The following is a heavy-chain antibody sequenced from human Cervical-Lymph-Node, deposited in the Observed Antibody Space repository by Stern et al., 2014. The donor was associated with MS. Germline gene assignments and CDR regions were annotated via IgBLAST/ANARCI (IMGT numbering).Heavy chain of an antibody. D-gene: IGHD2-21*01. V-gene: IGHV2-5*02. CDR2: IYWDGDK. CDR3: AQTLTFYGSCSDCYYGYFDY. CDR1: GFSLSTSGVG. J-gene: IGHJ4*02. Sequence: QVTLKESGPTVVKPTQTLTLTCTFSGFSLSTSGVGVGWIRQPPGKALEWLALIYWDGDKRYSPSLKSRLTITKDTSKNQVVLTMTNMDPVDTASYYCAQTLTFYGSCSDCYYGYFDYWGQGTLVTVSS.